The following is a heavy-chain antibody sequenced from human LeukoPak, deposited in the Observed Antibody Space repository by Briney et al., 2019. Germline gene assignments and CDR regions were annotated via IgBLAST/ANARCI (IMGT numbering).Heavy chain of an antibody. D-gene: IGHD5-12*01. J-gene: IGHJ5*02. Sequence: SETLSLTCTVSGGSISSYYWSWLRQPPGKGLEWIGYIYYSGRTNYNPSLKSRVTISVDTSKNQFSLKLSSVTAADTAVYYCARGGLRSGSRFDPWGQGTLVTVST. CDR2: IYYSGRT. CDR3: ARGGLRSGSRFDP. CDR1: GGSISSYY. V-gene: IGHV4-59*01.